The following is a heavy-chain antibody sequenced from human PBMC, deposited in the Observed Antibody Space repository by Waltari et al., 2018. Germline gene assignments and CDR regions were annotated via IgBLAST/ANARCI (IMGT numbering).Heavy chain of an antibody. CDR3: ARSRDGFDY. Sequence: QVQLQESGPGLVKPSETLSLTCTVSGGSISSHYWCWIRQPPGKGLEWIGYIYYSGSTNYNPSLTSRVTISVDTSKIQFALKLGSVTAADTAVYYCARSRDGFDYWGQGTLVTVSS. CDR2: IYYSGST. D-gene: IGHD2-2*01. CDR1: GGSISSHY. V-gene: IGHV4-59*11. J-gene: IGHJ4*02.